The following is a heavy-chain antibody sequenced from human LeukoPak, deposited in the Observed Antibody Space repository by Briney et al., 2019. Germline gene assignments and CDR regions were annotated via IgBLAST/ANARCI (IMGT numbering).Heavy chain of an antibody. J-gene: IGHJ6*02. Sequence: GGSLRLSCAASGFSFKDYWMSWVRQAPGKGLEWVADITPDGSGKTYVDSVKGRFTISRDNAKNSLYLQMNSLRAEDTAVYYCARDSYYDFWSGYLRDYGMDVWGQGTTVTVSS. CDR2: ITPDGSGK. CDR1: GFSFKDYW. CDR3: ARDSYYDFWSGYLRDYGMDV. V-gene: IGHV3-7*01. D-gene: IGHD3-3*01.